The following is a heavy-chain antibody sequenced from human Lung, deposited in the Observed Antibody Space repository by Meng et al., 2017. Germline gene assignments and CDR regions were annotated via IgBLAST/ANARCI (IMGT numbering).Heavy chain of an antibody. Sequence: ASVKVSCKPSGYTFPDYYIHWVRRAPGQGLEWMGRINPKSDDTHYAQKFQARVTMTGDTSISTAYMELSGLRSDDTAMYYCARDECMSAAGKLFGDYWGQATLVTVSS. V-gene: IGHV1-2*06. CDR1: GYTFPDYY. D-gene: IGHD2-8*01. CDR2: INPKSDDT. CDR3: ARDECMSAAGKLFGDY. J-gene: IGHJ4*02.